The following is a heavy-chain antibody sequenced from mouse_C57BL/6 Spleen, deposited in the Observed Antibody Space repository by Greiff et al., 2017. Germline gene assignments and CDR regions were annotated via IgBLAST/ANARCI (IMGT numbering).Heavy chain of an antibody. V-gene: IGHV1-4*01. CDR2: INPSSGYT. J-gene: IGHJ1*03. CDR3: ARSLYDGYYEGVRDFEG. D-gene: IGHD2-3*01. Sequence: VQLQQSGAELARPGASVKMSCKASGYTFTSYTMHWVKQRPGQGLEWIGYINPSSGYTKYNQKFKDKATLTADKSSSTAYMQLSSLTSEDSAVYYCARSLYDGYYEGVRDFEGRGTGTTVTVAT. CDR1: GYTFTSYT.